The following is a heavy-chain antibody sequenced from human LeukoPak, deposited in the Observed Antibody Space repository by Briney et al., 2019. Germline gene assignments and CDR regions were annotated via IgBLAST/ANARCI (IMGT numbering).Heavy chain of an antibody. D-gene: IGHD3-10*01. CDR3: AKEGGLWFGAPSFDY. CDR1: GITFSTYS. V-gene: IGHV3-30*02. J-gene: IGHJ4*02. CDR2: IRYDGSNK. Sequence: GGSLRLSCASSGITFSTYSMNWVRQAPGKGLEWVAFIRYDGSNKYYADSVKGRFTISRDNSKNTLYLQMNSLRAEDTAVYYCAKEGGLWFGAPSFDYWGQGTLVTVSS.